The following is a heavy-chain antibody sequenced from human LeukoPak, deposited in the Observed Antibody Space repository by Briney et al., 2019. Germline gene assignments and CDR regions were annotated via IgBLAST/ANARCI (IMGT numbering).Heavy chain of an antibody. CDR1: GFTFSSYS. CDR2: ISSSSSTI. J-gene: IGHJ4*02. CDR3: GRVLGGRGYDY. Sequence: GGSLRLSCAASGFTFSSYSMNWVRQAPGKGLEWVSYISSSSSTIYYADSVKGRFTISRDNAKNSLYLQMNSMRAEDTAVYYCGRVLGGRGYDYWGQGTLVTVSS. D-gene: IGHD3-16*01. V-gene: IGHV3-48*04.